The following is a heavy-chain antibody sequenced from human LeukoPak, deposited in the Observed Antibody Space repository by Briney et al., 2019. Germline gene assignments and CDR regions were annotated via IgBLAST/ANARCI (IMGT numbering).Heavy chain of an antibody. Sequence: HTLSLTCSISRHSHYNNSAPWHWTRQSPSRVVERLGRTYYRSKWYNDYAVYVESRISINPYTSKNPFSLQLNSVTPEDTAVYYCARDPSAFDYWGQGTPVTVSS. CDR1: RHSHYNNSAP. V-gene: IGHV6-1*01. CDR2: TYYRSKWYN. CDR3: ARDPSAFDY. J-gene: IGHJ4*02. D-gene: IGHD6-19*01.